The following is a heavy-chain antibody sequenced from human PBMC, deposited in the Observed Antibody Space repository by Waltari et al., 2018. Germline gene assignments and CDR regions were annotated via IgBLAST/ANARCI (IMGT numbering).Heavy chain of an antibody. D-gene: IGHD3-3*01. CDR2: IAYNGRT. V-gene: IGHV4-59*01. CDR3: GRSYDFWSGYPLDY. J-gene: IGHJ4*02. CDR1: GDSINNYY. Sequence: VQLQVSGPGLVKPSETLSLTCAVSGDSINNYYWNWIRQPPGKELEWIEYIAYNGRTNYNPSLKSRVTISVDTSKTQFSLKLTSVTAADTAVYYCGRSYDFWSGYPLDYWGPGSLVTVSS.